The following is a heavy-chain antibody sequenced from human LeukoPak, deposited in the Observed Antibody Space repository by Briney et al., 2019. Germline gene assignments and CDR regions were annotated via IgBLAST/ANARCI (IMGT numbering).Heavy chain of an antibody. V-gene: IGHV4-59*01. CDR1: GASISSYY. CDR2: IYYTGTT. Sequence: SETLSLTCTVSGASISSYYWSWIRQPPGKGLEWIGYIYYTGTTNYNPSLKSRVTISVDTSKNQFSLKLNSVTAADTAVYYCARDRSSGWYDVAFDIWGQGTMVTVSS. J-gene: IGHJ3*02. CDR3: ARDRSSGWYDVAFDI. D-gene: IGHD6-19*01.